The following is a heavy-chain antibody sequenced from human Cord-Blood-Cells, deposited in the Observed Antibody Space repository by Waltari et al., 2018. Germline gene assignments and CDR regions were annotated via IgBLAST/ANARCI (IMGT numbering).Heavy chain of an antibody. V-gene: IGHV1-8*03. CDR2: MNPNSGNT. D-gene: IGHD3-3*01. CDR1: GYTFTSYD. CDR3: ARGGPYYDFWSGYRSYYYYYMDV. J-gene: IGHJ6*03. Sequence: QVQLVQSGAEVKKPGASVKVSCKASGYTFTSYDINWVRQATGQGLEWMGWMNPNSGNTGYAQKFQGRVTITRNTSISTAYMELSSLRSEDTAVYYCARGGPYYDFWSGYRSYYYYYMDVWGKGTTVTVSS.